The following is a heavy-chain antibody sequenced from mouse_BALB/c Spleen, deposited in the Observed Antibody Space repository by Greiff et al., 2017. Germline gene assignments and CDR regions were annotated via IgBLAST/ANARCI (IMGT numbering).Heavy chain of an antibody. Sequence: EVKLQESGPGLVKPSQSLSLTCSVTGYSITSGYYWNWIRQFPGNKLEWMGYISYDGSNNYNPSLKNRISITRDTSKNQFFLKLNSVTTEDTATYYCARDLMITTGFAYWGQGTLVTVSA. CDR1: GYSITSGYY. CDR2: ISYDGSN. V-gene: IGHV3-6*02. J-gene: IGHJ3*01. CDR3: ARDLMITTGFAY. D-gene: IGHD2-4*01.